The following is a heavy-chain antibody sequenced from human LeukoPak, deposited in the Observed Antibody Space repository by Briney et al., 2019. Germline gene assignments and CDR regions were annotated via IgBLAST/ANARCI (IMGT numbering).Heavy chain of an antibody. J-gene: IGHJ6*02. V-gene: IGHV3-53*01. CDR1: GFTVSSNY. CDR2: IYSGGST. CDR3: ARDKSSWYQDYYYYGMDV. Sequence: GGSLRLSCAASGFTVSSNYMSWVRQAPGKGLEWVSVIYSGGSTYYADSVKGRFTISRDNSKNTLYLQMNSLRAEDTAVYYCARDKSSWYQDYYYYGMDVWGQGTTVTVSS. D-gene: IGHD6-13*01.